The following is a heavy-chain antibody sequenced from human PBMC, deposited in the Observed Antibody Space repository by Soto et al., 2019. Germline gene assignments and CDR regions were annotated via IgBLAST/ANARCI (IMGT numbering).Heavy chain of an antibody. D-gene: IGHD2-2*01. J-gene: IGHJ4*01. CDR2: IDSDGIMT. Sequence: QPGGSLRLSCAASGFTFSSYWMHWVRQVPGKGMEWVSKIDSDGIMTDYADSVKGRFTISRDNAKNSLYLQMNSLRAEDTAVYHCASLSAPVDYWGQGALVTVSS. V-gene: IGHV3-74*01. CDR3: ASLSAPVDY. CDR1: GFTFSSYW.